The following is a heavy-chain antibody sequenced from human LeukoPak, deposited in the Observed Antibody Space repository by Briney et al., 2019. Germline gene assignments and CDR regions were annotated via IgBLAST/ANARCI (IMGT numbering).Heavy chain of an antibody. CDR2: MDADRSNT. Sequence: PGGSLRLSCVASGFTFKNCWMHWVRQAPGKGLVWVSRMDADRSNTHYVDSVKGRFTISRDNAKDTVYLQMNSLRVEDTAVYYCARDRSYRYILRGAFDIWGQGTMVTVSS. D-gene: IGHD3-16*02. V-gene: IGHV3-74*01. CDR3: ARDRSYRYILRGAFDI. CDR1: GFTFKNCW. J-gene: IGHJ3*02.